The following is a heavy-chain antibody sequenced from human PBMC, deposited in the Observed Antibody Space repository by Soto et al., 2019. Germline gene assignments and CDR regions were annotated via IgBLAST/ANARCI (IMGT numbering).Heavy chain of an antibody. J-gene: IGHJ6*02. CDR2: LDYNTNT. CDR1: GCSVNSGSYY. Sequence: QVQLQESGPGLVKPSETLALTCTVSGCSVNSGSYYWTWLRQPPGKGLEWIGYLDYNTNTNYNPSLKSRVTTSVDTSKNQFSLKLSSVTAADTAVYYCARTYGTATSCTAHDMDVWGQGTTVTVSS. V-gene: IGHV4-61*01. D-gene: IGHD2-2*01. CDR3: ARTYGTATSCTAHDMDV.